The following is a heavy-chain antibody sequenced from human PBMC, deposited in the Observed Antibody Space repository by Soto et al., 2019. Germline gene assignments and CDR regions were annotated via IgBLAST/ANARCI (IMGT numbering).Heavy chain of an antibody. CDR3: ARVGSKSFYYATDV. J-gene: IGHJ6*02. Sequence: SETLSLTCTVSGGSISTYYWTWIRQSPGKGPEWIGYVYHSGTTNYNPSLESRVTMSLDTSKNQFSLKLSAVTTADTAVYYCARVGSKSFYYATDVWGQGTTVTVSS. D-gene: IGHD4-4*01. CDR2: VYHSGTT. CDR1: GGSISTYY. V-gene: IGHV4-59*01.